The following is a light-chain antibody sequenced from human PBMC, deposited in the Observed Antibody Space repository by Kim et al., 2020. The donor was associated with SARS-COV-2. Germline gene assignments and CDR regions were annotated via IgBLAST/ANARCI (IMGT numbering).Light chain of an antibody. CDR2: EDS. Sequence: HGQSVTVSCTGTSSDVCGYNYVSWNQQHPGKAPMLMIYEDSKRPSGVPDRFSGSKSGNTASLTVSGLQAEAEADYYCSSYAGSNKEVFGGGTKLTVL. CDR1: SSDVCGYNY. J-gene: IGLJ3*02. CDR3: SSYAGSNKEV. V-gene: IGLV2-8*01.